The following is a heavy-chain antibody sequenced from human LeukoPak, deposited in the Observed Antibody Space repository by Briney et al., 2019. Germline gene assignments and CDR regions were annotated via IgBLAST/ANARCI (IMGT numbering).Heavy chain of an antibody. D-gene: IGHD5-18*01. V-gene: IGHV5-51*01. CDR1: GYSFTSYW. CDR2: IYPGDSDT. Sequence: GGSLKISCKGSGYSFTSYWIGWVRQLPGKGLEWMGIIYPGDSDTRYSPSFQGQVTISADKSISTAYLQWSSLKASDTAMYYCARLTASVDTAMVYYFDYWGQGTLVTVSS. CDR3: ARLTASVDTAMVYYFDY. J-gene: IGHJ4*02.